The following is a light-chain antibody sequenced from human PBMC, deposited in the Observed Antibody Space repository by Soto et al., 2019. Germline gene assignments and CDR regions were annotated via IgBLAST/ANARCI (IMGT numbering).Light chain of an antibody. V-gene: IGKV1-5*01. CDR2: DAS. CDR1: QSVSSW. Sequence: EIQMTQSPSTLSASVGERATLSCRASQSVSSWLAWYQQKPGQAPKLLIYDASRGASGVPSRFSGSGSGTEFTLTISSLLPDDFATYYGKQYSSDSEGFGQGTRWIS. CDR3: KQYSSDSEG. J-gene: IGKJ1*01.